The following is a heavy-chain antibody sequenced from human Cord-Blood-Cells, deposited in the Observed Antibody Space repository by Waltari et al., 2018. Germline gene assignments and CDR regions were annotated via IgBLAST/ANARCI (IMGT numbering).Heavy chain of an antibody. CDR1: GYTFTSYA. CDR2: INAGNGNK. Sequence: QVQLVQSGAEVKKPGASVKVSCKASGYTFTSYALHWVRQAPGQRLEWMGWINAGNGNKKYSQKFQGRVTITRDTSASTAYMELSSLRSEDTAVYYCARDQEGFDYWGQGTLVTVSS. J-gene: IGHJ4*02. V-gene: IGHV1-3*01. CDR3: ARDQEGFDY.